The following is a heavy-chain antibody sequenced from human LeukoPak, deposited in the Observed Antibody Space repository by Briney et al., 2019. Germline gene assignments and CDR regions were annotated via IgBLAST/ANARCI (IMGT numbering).Heavy chain of an antibody. J-gene: IGHJ3*02. V-gene: IGHV1-18*01. CDR1: GYTFTSYG. CDR3: ARDSRYYDFWSGYYPDAFDI. CDR2: ISPYNGNT. Sequence: ASVKVSCKASGYTFTSYGISWVRQAPGQGLEWMGWISPYNGNTNYAQKLQDRVTMTTDTSTSTAYMELRSLRSDDTAVYYCARDSRYYDFWSGYYPDAFDIWGQGTMVTVSS. D-gene: IGHD3-3*01.